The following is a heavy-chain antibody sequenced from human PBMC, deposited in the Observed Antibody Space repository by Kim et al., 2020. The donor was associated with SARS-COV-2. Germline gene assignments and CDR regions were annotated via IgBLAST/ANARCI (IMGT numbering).Heavy chain of an antibody. CDR1: GYTFTSYD. V-gene: IGHV1-8*01. Sequence: ASVKVSCKASGYTFTSYDINWVRQATGQGLEWMGWMNPNSGNTGYAQKFQGRVTMTRNTSISTAYMELSSLRSEDTAVYYCARSFHYVWGSPESWFDPWGQGTLVTVSS. J-gene: IGHJ5*02. CDR3: ARSFHYVWGSPESWFDP. CDR2: MNPNSGNT. D-gene: IGHD3-16*01.